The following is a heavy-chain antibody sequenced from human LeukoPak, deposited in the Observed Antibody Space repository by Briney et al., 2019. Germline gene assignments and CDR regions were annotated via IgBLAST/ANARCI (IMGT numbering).Heavy chain of an antibody. Sequence: PSETLSLTCAVSGGSISSTNWWSWVRQPPGKGLEWIGEIYRSGTTNYKPSLKSRVTISVDTSKNQFSLKLSSVTAADTAVYYCARADYSSTWSHDYYYMDVWGKGTTVTVSS. V-gene: IGHV4-4*02. CDR1: GGSISSTNW. D-gene: IGHD6-13*01. CDR3: ARADYSSTWSHDYYYMDV. J-gene: IGHJ6*03. CDR2: IYRSGTT.